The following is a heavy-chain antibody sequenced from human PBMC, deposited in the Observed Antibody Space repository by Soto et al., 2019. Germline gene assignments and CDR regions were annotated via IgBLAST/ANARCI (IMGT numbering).Heavy chain of an antibody. Sequence: ASVKVSCKASGGTFSSYAISWVRQAPGQGLEWMGGIIPIFGTANYAQKFQGRVTITADESTSTAYMELSSLRSEDTAVYYCARVSLTDILTSYKYDYYIYGMDVWGQGTTVTVSS. CDR3: ARVSLTDILTSYKYDYYIYGMDV. V-gene: IGHV1-69*13. J-gene: IGHJ6*02. D-gene: IGHD3-9*01. CDR2: IIPIFGTA. CDR1: GGTFSSYA.